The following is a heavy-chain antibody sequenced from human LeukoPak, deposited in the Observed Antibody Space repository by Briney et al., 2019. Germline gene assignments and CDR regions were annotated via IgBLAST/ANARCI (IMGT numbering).Heavy chain of an antibody. Sequence: QPGGSLRLSCAAPGFTFSSYAMSWVRQAPGEGLEWVSAISGSGGSTYYADSVKGRFTISRDNSKNTLYLQMNSLRAEDTAVYYCAKVEFDDYVWGSYRLYGMDVWGQGTTVTVSS. V-gene: IGHV3-23*01. D-gene: IGHD3-16*02. CDR1: GFTFSSYA. J-gene: IGHJ6*02. CDR2: ISGSGGST. CDR3: AKVEFDDYVWGSYRLYGMDV.